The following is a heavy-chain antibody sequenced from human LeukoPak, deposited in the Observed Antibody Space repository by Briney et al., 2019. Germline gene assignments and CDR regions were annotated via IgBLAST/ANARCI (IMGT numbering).Heavy chain of an antibody. Sequence: PGGSLRLSCAASGFTFSSYSMNWVRQAPGKGLEWVSYISSSSSTIYYADSVKGRFTLSRDISKNTLYLQMNSLRAEDTAVYYCVRDASWGQGTLVTVSS. V-gene: IGHV3-48*01. J-gene: IGHJ4*02. CDR1: GFTFSSYS. CDR3: VRDAS. CDR2: ISSSSSTI.